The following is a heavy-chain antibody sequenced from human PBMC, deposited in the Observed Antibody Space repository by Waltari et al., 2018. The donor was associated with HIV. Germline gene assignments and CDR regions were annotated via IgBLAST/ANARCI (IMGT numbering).Heavy chain of an antibody. V-gene: IGHV3-15*01. CDR1: GFTFSSAW. CDR2: IKSKTDGGTI. J-gene: IGHJ4*02. D-gene: IGHD5-12*01. Sequence: EVQLVESGGGLVKPGGSLSLSCAASGFTFSSAWMNWVRQAPGKGLEWVGRIKSKTDGGTIDYAAPMKGRFTISRDDSINTVFLQMNSVKAEDTAVYYCSTDVVKWLPSHNYFDYWGQGTLVTVSS. CDR3: STDVVKWLPSHNYFDY.